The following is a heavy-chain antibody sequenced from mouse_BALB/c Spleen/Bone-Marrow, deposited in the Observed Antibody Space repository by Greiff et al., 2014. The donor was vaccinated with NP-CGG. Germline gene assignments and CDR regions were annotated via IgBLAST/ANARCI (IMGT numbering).Heavy chain of an antibody. V-gene: IGHV1-54*01. CDR2: INPGSGGA. CDR1: GYAFTNYL. CDR3: AKFGRYYFDY. Sequence: VLLQQSGAELVRPGTAVNVSCKASGYAFTNYLIEWVKQRLGQGLEWIGVINPGSGGANYNEKFKGKATLTADKSSSTAYMQLSSETSDDSAVYFCAKFGRYYFDYWGQGTTLTVSS. J-gene: IGHJ2*01.